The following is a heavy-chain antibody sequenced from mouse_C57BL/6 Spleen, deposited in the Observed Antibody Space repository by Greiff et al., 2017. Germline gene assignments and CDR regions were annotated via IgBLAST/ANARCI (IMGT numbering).Heavy chain of an antibody. CDR1: GYTFTDYY. V-gene: IGHV1-19*01. CDR3: ARQQVPPYYSNYDAMDY. Sequence: EVNLVESGPVLVKPGASVKMSCKASGYTFTDYYMNWVKQSHGKSLEWIGVINPYNGGTSYNQKFKGKATLTVDKSSSTAYMELNSLTSEDSAVYYCARQQVPPYYSNYDAMDYWGQGTSVTVSS. D-gene: IGHD2-5*01. CDR2: INPYNGGT. J-gene: IGHJ4*01.